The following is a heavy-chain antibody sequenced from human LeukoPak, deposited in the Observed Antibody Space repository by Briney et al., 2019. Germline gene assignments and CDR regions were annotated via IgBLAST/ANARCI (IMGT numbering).Heavy chain of an antibody. V-gene: IGHV4-38-2*02. CDR3: ARSQDILTGYYTFDY. J-gene: IGHJ4*02. CDR1: GGSISSGYY. D-gene: IGHD3-9*01. Sequence: SETLSLTCTVSGGSISSGYYWGWIRQPPGKGLEWIGSIYHSGSTYYNPSLKSRVTISVDTSKNQFSLKLSSVTAADTAVYYCARSQDILTGYYTFDYWGQGTLVTVSS. CDR2: IYHSGST.